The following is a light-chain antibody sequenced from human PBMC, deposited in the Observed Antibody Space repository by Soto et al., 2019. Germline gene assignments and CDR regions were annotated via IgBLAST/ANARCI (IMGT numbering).Light chain of an antibody. CDR3: AAWDDSLYVPV. J-gene: IGLJ3*02. CDR2: SDN. CDR1: RSNIGSNT. V-gene: IGLV1-44*01. Sequence: QSVLTQPPSASGTPGRRVTISCSGSRSNIGSNTVNWYQQLPGTAPKLLIYSDNQRPSGVPDRFSGSKSGSSASLAISGLQSEDEADYYCAAWDDSLYVPVFGGGTKLTVL.